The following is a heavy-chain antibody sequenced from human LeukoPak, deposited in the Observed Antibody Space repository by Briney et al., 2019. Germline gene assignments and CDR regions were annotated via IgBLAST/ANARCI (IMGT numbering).Heavy chain of an antibody. CDR3: ATRYYYDSSGYYGSLDY. D-gene: IGHD3-22*01. CDR1: GFTLSSYA. Sequence: GGSLRLSCAASGFTLSSYAMSWVRQAPGKGLEWVSAISGSGGSTYYADSVKGRFTISRDNSKNTLYLQMNSLRAEDTAVYYCATRYYYDSSGYYGSLDYWGQGTLVTVSS. CDR2: ISGSGGST. V-gene: IGHV3-23*01. J-gene: IGHJ4*02.